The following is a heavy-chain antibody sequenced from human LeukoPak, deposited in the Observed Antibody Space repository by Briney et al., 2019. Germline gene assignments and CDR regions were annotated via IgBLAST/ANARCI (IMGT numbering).Heavy chain of an antibody. J-gene: IGHJ3*02. CDR2: IKQDGSET. Sequence: GGSLRLSCAASGFTFSVYWMSWGRQAPGKGLEWVANIKQDGSETYYVDSVKGRCTISRDNAKNSLHLQMNSLRAEDTAVYYCARDPSAFDIWGQGTMVTVSS. V-gene: IGHV3-7*05. CDR3: ARDPSAFDI. CDR1: GFTFSVYW.